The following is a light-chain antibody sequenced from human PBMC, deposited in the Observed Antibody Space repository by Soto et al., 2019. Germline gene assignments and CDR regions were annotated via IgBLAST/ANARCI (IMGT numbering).Light chain of an antibody. J-gene: IGKJ1*01. CDR2: GAS. V-gene: IGKV3-15*01. CDR3: QHFNSWPLL. CDR1: QNVNNR. Sequence: EIGMTQSPAMLSVSPGERATLSCRASQNVNNRLAWYQQKARQPPRLLIYGASTRATGIPARFSGSGSGTEFTLTISSLQSEDFAVYYCQHFNSWPLLFGQGTKVDIK.